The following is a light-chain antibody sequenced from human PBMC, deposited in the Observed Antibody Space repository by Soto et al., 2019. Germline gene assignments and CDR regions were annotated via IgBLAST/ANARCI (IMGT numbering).Light chain of an antibody. J-gene: IGKJ1*01. CDR2: GAS. CDR3: QQRSSWPWT. V-gene: IGKV3-11*01. Sequence: SPGERATLSCRASQSVSNNYLAWYQQKPGQAPRLLIYGASNRAAGIPARFSGSGSGTDFTLTISSLEPEDFAVYYCQQRSSWPWTFGQGTKVDIK. CDR1: QSVSNNY.